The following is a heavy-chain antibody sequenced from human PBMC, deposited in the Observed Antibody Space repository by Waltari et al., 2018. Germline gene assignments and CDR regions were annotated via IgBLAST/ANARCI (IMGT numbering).Heavy chain of an antibody. V-gene: IGHV4-31*03. D-gene: IGHD3-10*01. CDR3: ARVGTLAFDF. CDR1: GGSIRTGSYY. J-gene: IGHJ3*01. CDR2: VYFTGST. Sequence: QVRLQESGPGMVKSSQPLSLTCTVSGGSIRTGSYYWTWIRHLPGKGLEWIGYVYFTGSTLYNPALASRLSITVDTSKNQFSLNLESVRPADTAVYYCARVGTLAFDFWGQGTEVAVSS.